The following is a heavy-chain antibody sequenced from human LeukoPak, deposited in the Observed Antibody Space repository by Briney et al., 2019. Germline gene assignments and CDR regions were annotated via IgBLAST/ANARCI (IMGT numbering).Heavy chain of an antibody. CDR3: AREWIAVAGTVSP. V-gene: IGHV1-2*02. CDR1: GYTFTGYY. CDR2: INPNSGGT. Sequence: ASVKVSCKASGYTFTGYYMHWVRQAPGQGLEWMGWINPNSGGTNYAQKFQGRVTMTRDTSISTVYMELSRLRSDDTAVYYCAREWIAVAGTVSPWGQGTLVTVSS. J-gene: IGHJ5*02. D-gene: IGHD6-19*01.